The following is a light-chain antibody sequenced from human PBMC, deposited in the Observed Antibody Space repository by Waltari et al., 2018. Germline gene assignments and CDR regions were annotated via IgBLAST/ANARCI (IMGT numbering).Light chain of an antibody. CDR2: AAS. Sequence: EIVLTQSPGTLSLSPGERATLSCRASQGVSRTLAWYQQKPGQAPSLLIYAASTRAPGIPDRFSGSGSGTDFSLTISRLEPEDFAVYYCQHYVRLPATFGQGTKVEIK. CDR1: QGVSRT. CDR3: QHYVRLPAT. J-gene: IGKJ1*01. V-gene: IGKV3-20*01.